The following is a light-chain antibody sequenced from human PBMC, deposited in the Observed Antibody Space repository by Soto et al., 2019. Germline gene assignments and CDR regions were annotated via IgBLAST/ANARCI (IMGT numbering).Light chain of an antibody. J-gene: IGLJ3*02. CDR3: QSYDSSLSAWV. Sequence: QSVLTQPTSVSGAPGHRVTLSCAGSSSNIGAGHDVRWYQQLPGTAPKLLIYGNSNRPSGVPDRFSGSKSGTSASLAITGLQAEDEADYYCQSYDSSLSAWVFGGGTKLTVL. CDR2: GNS. CDR1: SSNIGAGHD. V-gene: IGLV1-40*01.